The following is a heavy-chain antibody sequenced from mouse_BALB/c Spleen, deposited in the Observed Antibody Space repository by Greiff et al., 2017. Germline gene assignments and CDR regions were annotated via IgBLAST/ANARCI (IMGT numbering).Heavy chain of an antibody. J-gene: IGHJ2*01. CDR1: GFTFSSYY. CDR2: INSNGGST. D-gene: IGHD1-1*01. CDR3: ARRHYSYYFDD. V-gene: IGHV5-6-2*01. Sequence: EVMLVESGGGLVKLGGSLKLSCAASGFTFSSYYMSWVRQTPEKRLELVAAINSNGGSTYYPDTVKGRFTISRDNAKNTLYLQMSSLKSEDTALYYCARRHYSYYFDDWGQGTTLTVSS.